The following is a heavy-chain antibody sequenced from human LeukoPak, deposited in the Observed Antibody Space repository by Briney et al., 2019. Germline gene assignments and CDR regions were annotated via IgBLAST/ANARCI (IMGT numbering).Heavy chain of an antibody. J-gene: IGHJ4*02. CDR2: VKGDGRTT. D-gene: IGHD5-18*01. CDR3: ATGHSYGYDY. CDR1: GLTFSDFW. Sequence: GALRLSCAASGLTFSDFWMHWVRQPPGKGLVWVALVKGDGRTTIYADSVKGRFTISRDNAKNTLYLQMNSLRADDSGVYYCATGHSYGYDYWGQGVLVTVSS. V-gene: IGHV3-74*01.